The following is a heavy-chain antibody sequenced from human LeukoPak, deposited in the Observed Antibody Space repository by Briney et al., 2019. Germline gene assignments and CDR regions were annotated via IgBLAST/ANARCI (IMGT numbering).Heavy chain of an antibody. J-gene: IGHJ6*03. V-gene: IGHV3-11*01. CDR1: GFTFSDYY. CDR3: AREGYDFWSGYYAVAKGSTYYYYYMDV. CDR2: ISSSGSTI. Sequence: GGSLRLSCAASGFTFSDYYMSWIRQAPGKGLERVSYISSSGSTIYYADSVKGRFTISRDNAKNSLYLQMNSLRAEDTALYYCAREGYDFWSGYYAVAKGSTYYYYYMDVWGKGTTVTVSS. D-gene: IGHD3-3*01.